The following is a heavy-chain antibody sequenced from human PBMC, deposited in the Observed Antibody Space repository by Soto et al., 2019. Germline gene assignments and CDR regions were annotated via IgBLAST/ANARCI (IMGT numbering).Heavy chain of an antibody. V-gene: IGHV4-34*01. D-gene: IGHD3-10*01. CDR3: ARGGAAKAGAHFHYFDY. CDR2: INHSGST. Sequence: NPSETLSLTCAVYGGSFSGYYWSWIRQPPGKGLEWIGEINHSGSTNYNPSLKSRVTISVDTSKNQFSLKLSSVTAADTAVYYCARGGAAKAGAHFHYFDYWGQGTLVTVSS. CDR1: GGSFSGYY. J-gene: IGHJ4*02.